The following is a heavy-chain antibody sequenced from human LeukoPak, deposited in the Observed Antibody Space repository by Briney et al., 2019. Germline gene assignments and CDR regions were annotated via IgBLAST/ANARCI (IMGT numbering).Heavy chain of an antibody. J-gene: IGHJ5*02. D-gene: IGHD3-16*01. V-gene: IGHV4-59*12. CDR3: ARGAFWGSYSWFDP. CDR2: IYYSGST. CDR1: GGSISSYY. Sequence: SETLSLTCTVSGGSISSYYWSWIRQPPGKGLEWIGYIYYSGSTNYNPSLKSRVTISVDTSKNQFSLKLSSVTAADTAVYYCARGAFWGSYSWFDPWGQGTLVTVSS.